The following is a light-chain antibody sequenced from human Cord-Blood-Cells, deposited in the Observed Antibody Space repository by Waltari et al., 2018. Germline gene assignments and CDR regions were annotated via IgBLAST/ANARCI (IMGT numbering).Light chain of an antibody. CDR2: LNSDGSH. CDR1: SRHSSYA. Sequence: QLVLTQSPSASASLGASVKLTCTLRSRHSSYAIAWHQQQPEKGPRYLMKLNSDGSHSKGDGIPDRFSGSSSGAERYLTIASRQSEDEADYYCQTWGTGIQVFGGGTKLTVL. V-gene: IGLV4-69*01. J-gene: IGLJ3*02. CDR3: QTWGTGIQV.